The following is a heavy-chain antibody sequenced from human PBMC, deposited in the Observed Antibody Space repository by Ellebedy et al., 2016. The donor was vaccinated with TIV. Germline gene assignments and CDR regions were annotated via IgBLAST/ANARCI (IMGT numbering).Heavy chain of an antibody. D-gene: IGHD3-16*01. CDR1: GGTFSSYA. CDR3: ARGTYDYVWGSGRYQYYYMDV. J-gene: IGHJ6*03. CDR2: IIPIFGTA. Sequence: SVKVSXXASGGTFSSYAISWVRQAPGQGLEWMGGIIPIFGTANYAQKFQGRVTITADESTSTAYMELGSLRSEDTAVYYCARGTYDYVWGSGRYQYYYMDVWGKGTTVTVSS. V-gene: IGHV1-69*13.